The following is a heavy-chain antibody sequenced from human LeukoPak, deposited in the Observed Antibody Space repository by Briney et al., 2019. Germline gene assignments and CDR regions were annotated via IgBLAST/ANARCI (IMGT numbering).Heavy chain of an antibody. CDR2: IMPLFNTA. V-gene: IGHV1-69*05. Sequence: SVKVSCKASGGTFSSYSITWVRQAPGQGLEWVGGIMPLFNTANYAQQFQGRVTITTDESTSTAYMELSSLRFEDTAMYYCARVDRYHYYLDVWGKGTTVTVSS. J-gene: IGHJ6*03. CDR1: GGTFSSYS. CDR3: ARVDRYHYYLDV.